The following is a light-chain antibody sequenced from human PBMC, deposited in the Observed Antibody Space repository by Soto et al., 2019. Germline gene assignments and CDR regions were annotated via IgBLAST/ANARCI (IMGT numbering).Light chain of an antibody. V-gene: IGKV3-15*01. Sequence: EFVLTQSPATLALSPGETATLSCRASQSVSSNLAWYQQKPGQAPRLLIYGASTRATGIPARFSGSGSGTEFTLTISSLQSEDFAVYYCQQYNNWPLTFGGGTKVDIK. CDR1: QSVSSN. CDR3: QQYNNWPLT. J-gene: IGKJ4*01. CDR2: GAS.